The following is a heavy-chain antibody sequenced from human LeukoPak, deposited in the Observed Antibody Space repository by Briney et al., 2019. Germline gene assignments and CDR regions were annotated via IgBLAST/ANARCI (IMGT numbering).Heavy chain of an antibody. J-gene: IGHJ6*02. CDR3: ARDSIAAAVNYYYYGMDV. D-gene: IGHD6-13*01. V-gene: IGHV3-7*01. CDR1: GFTFSSYW. Sequence: GGSLRLSCAASGFTFSSYWMSWVRQAPGKGLEWVANIKQDGSEKYYVDSVKGRFTISRDNAKNSLYLQMNSLRAEDTAGYYCARDSIAAAVNYYYYGMDVWGQGTTVTVSS. CDR2: IKQDGSEK.